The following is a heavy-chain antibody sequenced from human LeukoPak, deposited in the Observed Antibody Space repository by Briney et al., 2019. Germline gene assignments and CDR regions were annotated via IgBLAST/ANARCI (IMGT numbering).Heavy chain of an antibody. CDR1: GFTFSSYS. J-gene: IGHJ4*02. CDR3: ARMETGLLWFGELFDY. Sequence: PGGSLRLSCAASGFTFSSYSMNWVRQAPGKGLEWVSSISSSSSYIYYADSVKGRFTISRDNAKNSLYLQMNSLRAEDTAVYYCARMETGLLWFGELFDYWGQGTLVTVSS. V-gene: IGHV3-21*01. D-gene: IGHD3-10*01. CDR2: ISSSSSYI.